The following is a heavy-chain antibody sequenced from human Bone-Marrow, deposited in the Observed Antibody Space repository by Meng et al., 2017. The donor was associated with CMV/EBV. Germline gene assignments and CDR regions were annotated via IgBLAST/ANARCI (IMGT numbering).Heavy chain of an antibody. J-gene: IGHJ4*02. Sequence: SETLSLTCAISGDSVSSNRAAWNWIRQSPSRGLEWLGRTYYRTKWCNDYAVPVKSRLPIDPDTSKNQFSLQRNSVTPEDTAVYYCARSRICGVGDFDYWGQGTLVTVSS. V-gene: IGHV6-1*01. CDR2: TYYRTKWCN. D-gene: IGHD3-3*01. CDR1: GDSVSSNRAA. CDR3: ARSRICGVGDFDY.